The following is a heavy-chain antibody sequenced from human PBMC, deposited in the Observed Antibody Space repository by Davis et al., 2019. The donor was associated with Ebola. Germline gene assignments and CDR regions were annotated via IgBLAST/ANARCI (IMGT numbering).Heavy chain of an antibody. CDR2: INPNSGGT. Sequence: ASVKVSCKASGYTFTDYSMHWVRQAPGQGLEWMGRINPNSGGTNYAQKFQDRVTMTRDTSVTTAYMELSRLRYDDTAVYYCAMTTVTAVDGIFYFDNWGQGTVVTVS. D-gene: IGHD4-17*01. J-gene: IGHJ4*02. CDR3: AMTTVTAVDGIFYFDN. CDR1: GYTFTDYS. V-gene: IGHV1-2*06.